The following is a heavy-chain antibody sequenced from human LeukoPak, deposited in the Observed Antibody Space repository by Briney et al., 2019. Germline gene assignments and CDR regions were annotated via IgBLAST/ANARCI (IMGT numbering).Heavy chain of an antibody. CDR1: GGSISSYS. J-gene: IGHJ5*02. V-gene: IGHV4-4*07. CDR3: AREATQPSRWFDP. Sequence: SETLSLTCTVSGGSISSYSWSWIRQPAGKGLEWIGRIYSSVTTSYNPSLNSRVTMSLDTSKNQFSLNLTSVTAADTAVYYCAREATQPSRWFDPWGQGTLVTVSS. D-gene: IGHD6-13*01. CDR2: IYSSVTT.